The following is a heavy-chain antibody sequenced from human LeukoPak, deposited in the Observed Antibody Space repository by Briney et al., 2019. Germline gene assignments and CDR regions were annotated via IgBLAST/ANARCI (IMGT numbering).Heavy chain of an antibody. D-gene: IGHD3-3*01. CDR2: IYSSGIT. J-gene: IGHJ5*02. Sequence: SETLSLTCTVSGASISSSTYYWGWIRQPPGKGLERIGSIYSSGITYCNPSLKSRVTIFADTSKNQVSLKLSSVTAADTAVYYCARHNTYDFWSGYNWFDPWGQGTLVTVSS. CDR1: GASISSSTYY. CDR3: ARHNTYDFWSGYNWFDP. V-gene: IGHV4-39*01.